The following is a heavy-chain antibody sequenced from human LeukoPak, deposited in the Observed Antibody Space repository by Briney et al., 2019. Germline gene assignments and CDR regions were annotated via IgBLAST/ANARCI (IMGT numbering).Heavy chain of an antibody. Sequence: KPGGSLRLSCAASGFTFSSYSMNWVRQAPGKGLEWVSSISSSSSYIYYADSVKGRFTISRDHAKNSLYLQMNSLRAEDTAVYYCARDHYDSNTFDPWGQGTLVTVSS. J-gene: IGHJ5*02. CDR3: ARDHYDSNTFDP. CDR1: GFTFSSYS. D-gene: IGHD3-22*01. V-gene: IGHV3-21*01. CDR2: ISSSSSYI.